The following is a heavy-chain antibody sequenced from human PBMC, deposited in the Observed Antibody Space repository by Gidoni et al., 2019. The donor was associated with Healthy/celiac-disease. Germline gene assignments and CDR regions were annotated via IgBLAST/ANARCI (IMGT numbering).Heavy chain of an antibody. CDR2: INHSGST. Sequence: QVQLQQWGAGLLKPSETLSLTCAVYGGSFSGYYWSWIRQPPGKGLEWIGEINHSGSTNYNPSLKSRVTISVDTSKNQFSLKLSSVTAADTAVYYCARGLPYYDILTGPGFFDIWGQGTMVTVSS. D-gene: IGHD3-9*01. J-gene: IGHJ3*02. CDR1: GGSFSGYY. CDR3: ARGLPYYDILTGPGFFDI. V-gene: IGHV4-34*01.